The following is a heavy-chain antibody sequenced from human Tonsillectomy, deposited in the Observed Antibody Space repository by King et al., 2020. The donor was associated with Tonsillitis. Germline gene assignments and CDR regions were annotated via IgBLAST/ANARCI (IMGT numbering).Heavy chain of an antibody. J-gene: IGHJ4*02. CDR1: GGTFISYA. D-gene: IGHD5-12*01. V-gene: IGHV1-69*01. Sequence: QLVQSGAEVKKPGSSVKVSCKASGGTFISYAISWVRQAPGQGLEWMGGIIPIFGTANYAQTFQGRVTITADESTSTAYMELSSLRSEDTAVYYCASLGVATIGVGDYWGQGTLVTVSS. CDR2: IIPIFGTA. CDR3: ASLGVATIGVGDY.